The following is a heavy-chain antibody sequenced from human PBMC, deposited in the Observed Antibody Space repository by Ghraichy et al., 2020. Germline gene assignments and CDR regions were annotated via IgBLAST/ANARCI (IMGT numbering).Heavy chain of an antibody. CDR2: IYYSGST. CDR3: ARRFASYDFWSGYSELFDP. J-gene: IGHJ5*02. Sequence: SETLSLTCTVSGGSISSSSYYWGWIRQPPGKGLEWIGSIYYSGSTYYNPSLKSRVTISVDTSMNQFSLKLSSVTAADTAVYYCARRFASYDFWSGYSELFDPWGQGTLVTVSS. CDR1: GGSISSSSYY. V-gene: IGHV4-39*07. D-gene: IGHD3-3*01.